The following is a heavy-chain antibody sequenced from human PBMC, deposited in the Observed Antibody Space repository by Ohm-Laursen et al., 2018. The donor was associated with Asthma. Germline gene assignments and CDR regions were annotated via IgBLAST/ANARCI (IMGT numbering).Heavy chain of an antibody. Sequence: TLSLTCRVSGGSISSAGHYWSWIRQHPGKGLEWIGYIYYSGGTYYNPSLKSRVSMSVDTSKNQFSLKLSSVTAADTAVYYCARDRGGMDVWGQGTTVTVSS. CDR2: IYYSGGT. CDR1: GGSISSAGHY. J-gene: IGHJ6*02. CDR3: ARDRGGMDV. V-gene: IGHV4-31*03. D-gene: IGHD3-10*01.